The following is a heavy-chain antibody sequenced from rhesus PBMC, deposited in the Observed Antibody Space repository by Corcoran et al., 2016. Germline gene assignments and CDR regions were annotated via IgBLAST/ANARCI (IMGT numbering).Heavy chain of an antibody. D-gene: IGHD5-36*01. CDR1: GYSISIGYY. Sequence: QVQLQESGPGLVKPSETLSLTCAVSGYSISIGYYWNWIRQPPGKGLEWIGSIYGSGGSNYLNPSLKSRVTLSVDTSKNQFSLKLSSVTAADTAVYYCGFSYGQYWGQGVLVTVSS. J-gene: IGHJ4*01. CDR3: GFSYGQY. V-gene: IGHV4S14*01. CDR2: IYGSGGSN.